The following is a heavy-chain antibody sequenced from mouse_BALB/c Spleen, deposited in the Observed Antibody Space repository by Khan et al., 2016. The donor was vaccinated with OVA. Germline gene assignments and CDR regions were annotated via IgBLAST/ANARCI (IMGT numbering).Heavy chain of an antibody. V-gene: IGHV1-77*01. CDR2: IYPGSGNT. Sequence: QVHLQQSGAELARPGASVKLSCKASGYTFTDYYINWVKQRTGQGLEWIGEIYPGSGNTYYNEKFKDKATLTADKSSTTAYMQLSSLTSEDSAVYFCARRNYFGYTFAYWGQGTLVTVSA. CDR3: ARRNYFGYTFAY. CDR1: GYTFTDYY. J-gene: IGHJ3*01. D-gene: IGHD1-2*01.